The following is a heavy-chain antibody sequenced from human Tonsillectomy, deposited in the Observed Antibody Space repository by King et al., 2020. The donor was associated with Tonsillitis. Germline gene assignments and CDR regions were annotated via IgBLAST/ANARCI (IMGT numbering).Heavy chain of an antibody. Sequence: QLQESGPGLVKTSETLSLTCTVSGGSISSYYWSWIRQPPGKGLEWIGYIYYSGSTNYNPSLKSRVTISVDTSKNQFSLKLSSVTAADTAVYYCARDTTDDAFDIWGQGTMVTVSS. J-gene: IGHJ3*02. CDR2: IYYSGST. CDR3: ARDTTDDAFDI. V-gene: IGHV4-59*01. D-gene: IGHD4-17*01. CDR1: GGSISSYY.